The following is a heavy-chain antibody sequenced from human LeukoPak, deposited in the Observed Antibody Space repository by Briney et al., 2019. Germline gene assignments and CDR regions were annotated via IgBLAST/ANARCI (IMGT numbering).Heavy chain of an antibody. CDR2: IYYSGST. CDR1: GGSISSGGYY. J-gene: IGHJ3*02. V-gene: IGHV4-31*03. CDR3: ARDQAYCGGDCYHREDAFDI. D-gene: IGHD2-21*02. Sequence: RSSETLSLTCTVSGGSISSGGYYWSWIRQHPGKGLEWIGYIYYSGSTYYNPSLKSRVTISVDTSKNQFSLKLSSVTAADTAVYYCARDQAYCGGDCYHREDAFDIWGQGTMVTVSS.